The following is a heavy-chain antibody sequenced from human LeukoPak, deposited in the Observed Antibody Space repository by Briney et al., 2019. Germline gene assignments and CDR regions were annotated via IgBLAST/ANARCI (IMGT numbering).Heavy chain of an antibody. CDR3: ARGVYGAYFDF. J-gene: IGHJ4*02. CDR1: GGSLSGFY. V-gene: IGHV4-59*01. Sequence: PSETLSLTCNLSGGSLSGFYWSWLRQPSGKGLEWIAYKESNGYTEYYPSLMSRVKISLDTSKNQLSLELTSVTAADTAVYYCARGVYGAYFDFWGQGTLVTVSS. D-gene: IGHD4-17*01. CDR2: KESNGYT.